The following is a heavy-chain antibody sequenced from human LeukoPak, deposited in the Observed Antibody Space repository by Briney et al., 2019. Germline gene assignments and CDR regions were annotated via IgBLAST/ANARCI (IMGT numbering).Heavy chain of an antibody. J-gene: IGHJ4*02. CDR2: ISGRSSHM. Sequence: GGSLRLSCTASGFTFSDYDMYWVRLAPGKGLEWVSSISGRSSHMYYTDSAKGRFTISRDNAKNSLYLQMNSLRAEDTAVYYCARAFPPLRTSAAGDFWGQGTLVTVS. V-gene: IGHV3-21*06. D-gene: IGHD6-25*01. CDR1: GFTFSDYD. CDR3: ARAFPPLRTSAAGDF.